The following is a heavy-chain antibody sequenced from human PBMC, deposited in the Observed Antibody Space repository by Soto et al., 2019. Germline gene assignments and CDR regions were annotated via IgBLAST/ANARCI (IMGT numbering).Heavy chain of an antibody. D-gene: IGHD2-2*01. V-gene: IGHV1-69*12. CDR3: ARRYCISPSCHYYGLDV. J-gene: IGHJ6*02. Sequence: QVQLVQSGAEVKKPGSSVKVSCKASGGTFSSYTISWVRQAPGQGLEWMGGIIPMFGTGNYAQKFQGRVTITADESTNTAYMELSSLRSEDTVVYYCARRYCISPSCHYYGLDVWGQGTTVTVSS. CDR2: IIPMFGTG. CDR1: GGTFSSYT.